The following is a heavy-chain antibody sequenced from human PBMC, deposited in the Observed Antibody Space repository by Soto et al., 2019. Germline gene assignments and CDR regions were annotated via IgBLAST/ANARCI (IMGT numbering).Heavy chain of an antibody. V-gene: IGHV3-21*01. CDR2: ISSDSTYI. CDR1: GFTFRTYS. Sequence: EVQLVESGGGLVKPGESLRLSCAASGFTFRTYSMNWVRQVPGKGLEWVSAISSDSTYIFYADSVKGRFTISRDNAKNSLYLQMNSLRAEDTAVYYCARDRGVTATGPSLDYWGQGTQVTGSS. J-gene: IGHJ4*02. D-gene: IGHD6-25*01. CDR3: ARDRGVTATGPSLDY.